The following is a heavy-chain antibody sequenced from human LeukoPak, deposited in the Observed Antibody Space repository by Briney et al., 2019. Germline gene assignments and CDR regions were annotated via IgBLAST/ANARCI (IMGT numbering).Heavy chain of an antibody. Sequence: GESPKISCEGSGYSFPSYWIGWVRQMPGKGLEWMGIIYPGDSDTRYSPSFQGRVTISADKSISTAYLQWSSLKASDTAMYYCARHSSSVYYYGMDVWGQGTTVTVSS. CDR1: GYSFPSYW. CDR2: IYPGDSDT. CDR3: ARHSSSVYYYGMDV. D-gene: IGHD6-6*01. J-gene: IGHJ6*02. V-gene: IGHV5-51*01.